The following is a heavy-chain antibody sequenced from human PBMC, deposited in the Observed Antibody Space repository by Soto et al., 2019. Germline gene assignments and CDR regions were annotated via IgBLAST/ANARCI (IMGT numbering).Heavy chain of an antibody. J-gene: IGHJ4*02. CDR2: TSAYNGNT. D-gene: IGHD5-12*01. V-gene: IGHV1-18*01. CDR3: ARVFPDIVATDAFDY. CDR1: GDTLTSSG. Sequence: VRLACKTSGDTLTSSGISFVRRAPGQGLNWMGWTSAYNGNTNYAQKLQGRVTMTTDTSTSTAYMELRSLRSDDTAVYYCARVFPDIVATDAFDYWGQGPLVTVSS.